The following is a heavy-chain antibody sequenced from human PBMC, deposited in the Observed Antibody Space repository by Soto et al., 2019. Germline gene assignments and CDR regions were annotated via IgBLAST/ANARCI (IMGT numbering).Heavy chain of an antibody. CDR1: EFTFPSYA. CDR3: TKANRYCSGANCFTFDY. Sequence: GSLRLSCAASEFTFPSYAMSWVRQAPGKGLEWVASITYSGSSTFYADSVKGRCTISRDNSKNTLYLQMNSLSADDAAVYYCTKANRYCSGANCFTFDYWGLGTLVTVSS. V-gene: IGHV3-23*01. J-gene: IGHJ4*02. CDR2: ITYSGSST. D-gene: IGHD2-15*01.